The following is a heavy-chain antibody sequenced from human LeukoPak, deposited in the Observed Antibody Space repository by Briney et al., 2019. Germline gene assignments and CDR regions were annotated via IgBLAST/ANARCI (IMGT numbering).Heavy chain of an antibody. CDR1: GGSLSGYY. CDR2: IYYSVST. J-gene: IGHJ1*01. Sequence: SETLSLTCAVYGGSLSGYYWSWIRQPPGKGLEWIGYIYYSVSTNYNPSLKSRVTMSVDTSKNQFSLKLSSVTAADTAVYYCAAGYYGYFQHWGQGTLVTVSS. CDR3: AAGYYGYFQH. D-gene: IGHD3-3*01. V-gene: IGHV4-59*01.